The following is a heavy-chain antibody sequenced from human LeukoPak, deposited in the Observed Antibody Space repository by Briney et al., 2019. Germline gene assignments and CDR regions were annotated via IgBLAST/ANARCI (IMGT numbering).Heavy chain of an antibody. J-gene: IGHJ4*02. V-gene: IGHV1-18*01. CDR1: GYTFSSYG. CDR3: ARDGDYSGKSRRGDDRVFDY. CDR2: ISANNGKT. Sequence: ASVKVSCKTSGYTFSSYGISWVRQAPGHGLEWMGWISANNGKTNYAQKIQGRVTMTTDTSTNTAYMELTSLRSDDTALYYCARDGDYSGKSRRGDDRVFDYWGQGTLVTVSS. D-gene: IGHD4-11*01.